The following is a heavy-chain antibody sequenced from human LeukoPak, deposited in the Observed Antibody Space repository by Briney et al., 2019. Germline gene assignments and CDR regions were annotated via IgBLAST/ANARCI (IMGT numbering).Heavy chain of an antibody. CDR3: ARRYYYDSSGYPPYYFDY. CDR1: GFTFTNFA. CDR2: ISGSGGRT. Sequence: GGSLRLSCAASGFTFTNFAMNWVCQAPGKGLEWVSAISGSGGRTYYADSVKGRFTISRDNAKNSLYLQMNSLRAEDTAVYYCARRYYYDSSGYPPYYFDYWGQGTLVTVSS. V-gene: IGHV3-21*01. J-gene: IGHJ4*02. D-gene: IGHD3-22*01.